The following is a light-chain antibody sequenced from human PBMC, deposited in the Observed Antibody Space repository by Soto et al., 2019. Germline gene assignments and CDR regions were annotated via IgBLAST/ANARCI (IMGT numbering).Light chain of an antibody. CDR2: AAS. CDR3: QKYNSAPRT. V-gene: IGKV1-27*01. J-gene: IGKJ1*01. Sequence: DIQMTQSPSPLSASVGDRVTITCRASQGIAIYLAWYQHKPGKVPNLLIYAASTLQSGVPSRFSGGGSGTDFTLTISSLQPEDVATYYCQKYNSAPRTFGQGTKVEIK. CDR1: QGIAIY.